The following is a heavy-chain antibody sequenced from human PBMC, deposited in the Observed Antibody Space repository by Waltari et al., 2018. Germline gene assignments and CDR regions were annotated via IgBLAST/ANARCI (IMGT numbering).Heavy chain of an antibody. D-gene: IGHD3-10*01. Sequence: QVQLVQSGAEVKKPGASVKVSCKASGYSFTSYDINWVRQATGQGLEWMGWVNPNSGNTGYAQKFQGRVTITRNTAISTAHMELSSLRSEDTAVYYCARGRGSGSYYNRKPSFDYWGQGTLVSVSS. CDR2: VNPNSGNT. CDR3: ARGRGSGSYYNRKPSFDY. CDR1: GYSFTSYD. V-gene: IGHV1-8*03. J-gene: IGHJ4*02.